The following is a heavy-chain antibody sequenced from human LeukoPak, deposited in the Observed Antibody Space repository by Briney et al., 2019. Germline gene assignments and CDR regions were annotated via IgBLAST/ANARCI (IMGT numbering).Heavy chain of an antibody. Sequence: PGGPLRLSCAASGLTVSSYTMNWVRQAPGKGLEWVSSISSSSSYIYYADSVRGRFTISRDNAKNSLYLQMNSLRAEDTAVYYCARDPGSSSYADYWGQGTLVTVSS. CDR1: GLTVSSYT. CDR3: ARDPGSSSYADY. D-gene: IGHD6-13*01. J-gene: IGHJ4*02. V-gene: IGHV3-21*01. CDR2: ISSSSSYI.